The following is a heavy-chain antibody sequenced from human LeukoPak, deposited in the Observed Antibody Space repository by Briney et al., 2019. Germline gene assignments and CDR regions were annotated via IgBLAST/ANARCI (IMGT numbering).Heavy chain of an antibody. V-gene: IGHV4-34*01. J-gene: IGHJ5*02. CDR3: ARYLGRFDP. D-gene: IGHD1-26*01. CDR2: INHSGST. Sequence: LETLSLTCAVYGGSFSGYYWSWIRQPPGKGLEWIGEINHSGSTNYNPSLKSRVTISVDTSKNQFSLKLSSVTAADTAVYYCARYLGRFDPWGQGTLVTVSS. CDR1: GGSFSGYY.